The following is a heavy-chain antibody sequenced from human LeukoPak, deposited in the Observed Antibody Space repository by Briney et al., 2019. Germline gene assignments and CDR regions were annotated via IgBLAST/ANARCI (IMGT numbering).Heavy chain of an antibody. Sequence: SETLSLTCAVYGGSFSGYYWRWIRQPPGKGLEWIGEINHSGSTNYNPSLKSRVTISVDTSKNQFSLKLSSVTAADTAVYYCARAVVVAATGWFDPWGQGTLVTVSS. V-gene: IGHV4-34*01. CDR1: GGSFSGYY. CDR3: ARAVVVAATGWFDP. CDR2: INHSGST. J-gene: IGHJ5*02. D-gene: IGHD2-15*01.